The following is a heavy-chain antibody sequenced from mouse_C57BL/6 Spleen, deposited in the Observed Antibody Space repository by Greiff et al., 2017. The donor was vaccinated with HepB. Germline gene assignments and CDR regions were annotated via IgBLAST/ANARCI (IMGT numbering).Heavy chain of an antibody. D-gene: IGHD1-1*01. CDR2: INHNNGGT. CDR3: AGSDGTVVAFYWYFDV. Sequence: VQLQQSGPELVKPGASVKISCKASGYTFTDYNMDWVKQSHGKSLEWIGDINHNNGGTIYNQKFKGKATLTVDKSSSTAYMELRSLTSEDTAVYYCAGSDGTVVAFYWYFDVWGTGTTVTVSS. CDR1: GYTFTDYN. V-gene: IGHV1-18*01. J-gene: IGHJ1*03.